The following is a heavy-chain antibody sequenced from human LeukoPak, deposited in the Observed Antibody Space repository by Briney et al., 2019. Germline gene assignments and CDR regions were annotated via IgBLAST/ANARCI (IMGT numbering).Heavy chain of an antibody. CDR3: ARGGTAMARYHYYYMDV. CDR1: GFTFSSYW. J-gene: IGHJ6*03. CDR2: INSDGSST. Sequence: PGGSLRLSYAASGFTFSSYWMHWVRQAPGKGLVWVSRINSDGSSTSYADSVKGRFTISRDNAKNTLYLQMNSLRAEDTAVYYCARGGTAMARYHYYYMDVWGKGTTVTVSS. D-gene: IGHD5-18*01. V-gene: IGHV3-74*01.